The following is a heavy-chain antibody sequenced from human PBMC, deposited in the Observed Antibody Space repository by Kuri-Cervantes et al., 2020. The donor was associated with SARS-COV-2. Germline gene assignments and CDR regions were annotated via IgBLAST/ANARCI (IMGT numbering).Heavy chain of an antibody. V-gene: IGHV1-69*11. CDR1: GGTFSSYA. J-gene: IGHJ4*02. D-gene: IGHD4-17*01. CDR3: ARTPTVTTYYFDY. Sequence: SVKVSCKASGGTFSSYAISWVRQAPGQGLEWMGRIIPILGTANYAQKFQGRVTITADESTSTAYMELSSLRSEDTAVYYCARTPTVTTYYFDYWGQGTLVTVSS. CDR2: IIPILGTA.